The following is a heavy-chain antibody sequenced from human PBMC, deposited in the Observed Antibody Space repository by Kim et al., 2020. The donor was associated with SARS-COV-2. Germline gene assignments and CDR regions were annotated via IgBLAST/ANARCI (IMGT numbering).Heavy chain of an antibody. CDR3: TRGDXYGSRXYXXX. J-gene: IGHJ4*02. CDR1: GFTFGDYA. V-gene: IGHV3-49*04. Sequence: GGSLRLSCTASGFTFGDYAMTCVRQAPGKGLEWVGFLRSKTYGGTTEYAASVKGKFTISRDDSKSIAYLQMNSQKTEDTAVYYCTRGDXYGSRXYXXXWGQGTXXTXSS. CDR2: LRSKTYGGTT. D-gene: IGHD3-10*01.